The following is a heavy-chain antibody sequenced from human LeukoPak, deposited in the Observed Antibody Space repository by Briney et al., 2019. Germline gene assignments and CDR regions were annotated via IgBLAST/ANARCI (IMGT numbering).Heavy chain of an antibody. CDR1: GGTFSSYA. V-gene: IGHV1-69*05. J-gene: IGHJ4*02. CDR2: IIPIFGTA. D-gene: IGHD2-2*01. Sequence: SVKVSCKASGGTFSSYAISWVRQAPGQGLEWMGGIIPIFGTANYAQKFQGRVTITTDESTSTAYMELSSLRSEDTAVYYCASSLGGPVPAAIPGLGFDYWGQGTLVTVSS. CDR3: ASSLGGPVPAAIPGLGFDY.